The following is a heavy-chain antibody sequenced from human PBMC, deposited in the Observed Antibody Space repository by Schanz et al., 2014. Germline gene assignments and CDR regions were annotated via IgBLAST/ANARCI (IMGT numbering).Heavy chain of an antibody. J-gene: IGHJ4*02. V-gene: IGHV1-2*04. CDR1: GYAFSDYG. D-gene: IGHD5-12*01. CDR2: INPNSGDA. CDR3: ARAFGGYDPAGALDY. Sequence: QVQLEQSGAAVKKPGASVKVSCKTSGYAFSDYGISWVRQAPGQGLEWMGWINPNSGDANYAQKFQGWVTMTRDTSISTAYMEVSRLKSDDTAVYYCARAFGGYDPAGALDYWGQGTLVTVSS.